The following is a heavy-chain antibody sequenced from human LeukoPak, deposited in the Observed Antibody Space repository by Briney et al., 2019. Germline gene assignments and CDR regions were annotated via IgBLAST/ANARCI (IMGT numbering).Heavy chain of an antibody. CDR2: INPKSGGT. CDR1: GYTFTDWY. J-gene: IGHJ4*02. V-gene: IGHV1-2*02. D-gene: IGHD6-13*01. CDR3: ASGRSSSSWYLSSFDY. Sequence: VASVTVSFLASGYTFTDWYMHWVGQAPGQGVAGMGWINPKSGGTNYAQKFQGRVTMTRDTSISTAYMELSRLRSDDTAVYYCASGRSSSSWYLSSFDYWGQGTLVTVSS.